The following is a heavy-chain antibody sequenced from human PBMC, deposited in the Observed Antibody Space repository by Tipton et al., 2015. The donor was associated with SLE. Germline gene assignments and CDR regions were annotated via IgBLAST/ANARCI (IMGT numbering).Heavy chain of an antibody. CDR1: GFSISTYG. CDR3: AKGKRTIYDHDAYDM. D-gene: IGHD3-3*01. Sequence: GSLRLSCAPSGFSISTYGMAWVRQPPGKGMEWVSTIRNGGGKRDGKTYYAESVRGRFTISRDRSKNTIYLQMDSLRAEDTALYYCAKGKRTIYDHDAYDMWGQGTAVTVSS. J-gene: IGHJ3*02. CDR2: IRNGGGKRDGKT. V-gene: IGHV3-23*01.